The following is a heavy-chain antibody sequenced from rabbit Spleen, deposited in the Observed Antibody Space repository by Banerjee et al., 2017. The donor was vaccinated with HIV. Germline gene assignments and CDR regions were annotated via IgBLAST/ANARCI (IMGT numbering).Heavy chain of an antibody. J-gene: IGHJ2*01. Sequence: LEESGGGLVKPGGTLTLTCTVSGFSFSSSWICWVRQAPGKGLEWIACIDTNDADTDYANWPKGRFTISKTSSTTVTLQMTSLTAADTATYFCARNYVNAFDPWGPGTLVTVS. D-gene: IGHD1-1*01. CDR1: GFSFSSSW. V-gene: IGHV1S45*01. CDR3: ARNYVNAFDP. CDR2: IDTNDADT.